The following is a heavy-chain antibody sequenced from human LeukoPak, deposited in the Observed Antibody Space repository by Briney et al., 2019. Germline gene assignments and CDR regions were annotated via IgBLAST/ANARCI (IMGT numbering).Heavy chain of an antibody. Sequence: SETLSLTCAVYGGSFSGYYWSWIRQHPGKGLEWIGYIYYSGSTFYNPSLKSRVTISVDTSKNQFSLKLSSVTAADTAVYYCARDFPGRGMDVWGQGTTVTVSS. V-gene: IGHV4-31*11. D-gene: IGHD2-15*01. J-gene: IGHJ6*02. CDR3: ARDFPGRGMDV. CDR1: GGSFSGYY. CDR2: IYYSGST.